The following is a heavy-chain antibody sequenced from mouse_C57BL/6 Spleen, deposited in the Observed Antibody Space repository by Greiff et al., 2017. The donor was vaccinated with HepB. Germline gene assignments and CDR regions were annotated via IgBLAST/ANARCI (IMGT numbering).Heavy chain of an antibody. D-gene: IGHD2-4*01. CDR1: GYTFTDYY. CDR2: INPNNGGT. J-gene: IGHJ1*03. CDR3: ARSLDDYDDLWYFDV. Sequence: EVQLQQSGPELVKPGASVKISCKASGYTFTDYYMNWVKQSHGKSLEWIGDINPNNGGTSYNQKFKGKATLTVDKSSSPAYMELRSLTSEDSAVYYCARSLDDYDDLWYFDVWGTGTTVTVSS. V-gene: IGHV1-26*01.